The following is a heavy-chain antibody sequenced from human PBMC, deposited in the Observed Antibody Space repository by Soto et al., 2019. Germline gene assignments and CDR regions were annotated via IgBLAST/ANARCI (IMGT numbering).Heavy chain of an antibody. D-gene: IGHD1-26*01. Sequence: SVKVSCKASGGTFSSYAISWVRQAPGQGLEWMGGIIPIFGTANYAQKFQGRVTITADESTSTAYMELSSLRSEDTAVYYCARAPSSCSGSCKGVFDIWGQGTMVTVSS. J-gene: IGHJ3*02. V-gene: IGHV1-69*13. CDR1: GGTFSSYA. CDR3: ARAPSSCSGSCKGVFDI. CDR2: IIPIFGTA.